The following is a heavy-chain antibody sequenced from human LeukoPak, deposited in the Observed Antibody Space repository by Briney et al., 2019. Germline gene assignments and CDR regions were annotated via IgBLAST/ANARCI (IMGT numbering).Heavy chain of an antibody. D-gene: IGHD6-25*01. Sequence: GGSLRLSCAASGFTFSNYWMTWVRQAPGKGLEWVANIRQYGSEKYHVDSVKGRFTISRDNAKNSLYLQMNSLRAEDTAVYYCARSGPIDIWGQGTMVTVSS. CDR1: GFTFSNYW. CDR3: ARSGPIDI. J-gene: IGHJ3*02. CDR2: IRQYGSEK. V-gene: IGHV3-7*03.